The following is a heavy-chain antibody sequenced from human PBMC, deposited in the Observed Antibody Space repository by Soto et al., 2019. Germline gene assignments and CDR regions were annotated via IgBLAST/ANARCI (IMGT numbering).Heavy chain of an antibody. D-gene: IGHD3-9*01. CDR3: AKSTDWYIYFDH. J-gene: IGHJ4*02. CDR1: GFSFSTYW. V-gene: IGHV3-7*01. Sequence: GGSLRLSCAASGFSFSTYWMSWVRQAPGKGLEWVANIRQDGSGTYYVDSVKGRFTISRDNAKNSLYLQMDSLRPEDTAVYFCAKSTDWYIYFDHWGLGTLVTVSS. CDR2: IRQDGSGT.